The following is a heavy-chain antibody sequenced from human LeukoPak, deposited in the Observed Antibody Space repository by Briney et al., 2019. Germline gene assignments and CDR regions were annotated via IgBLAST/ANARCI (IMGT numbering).Heavy chain of an antibody. D-gene: IGHD3-22*01. CDR2: INSDGSST. J-gene: IGHJ4*02. CDR1: GFTFSSYW. CDR3: ARAHHSSGYGY. V-gene: IGHV3-74*01. Sequence: SGGSLRLSCAASGFTFSSYWMHWVRQAPGKGLVWVSRINSDGSSTSYADSVKGRFTISRDNAKNTLYLQMNSLRAEDTAVYYCARAHHSSGYGYWGQGTLVTVSS.